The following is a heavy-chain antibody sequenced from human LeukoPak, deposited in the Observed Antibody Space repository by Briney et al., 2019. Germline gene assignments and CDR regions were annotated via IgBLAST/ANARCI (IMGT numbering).Heavy chain of an antibody. V-gene: IGHV4-4*07. CDR1: GGSISSHY. D-gene: IGHD3-10*01. J-gene: IGHJ5*02. CDR2: IYSSGRT. Sequence: PSETLSLTCTVSGGSISSHYWSWIRQPPGKGLEWIGRIYSSGRTNYNSSLKSRVAMSIDTSNNQFSLKLSSVTAADTAVYYCARDLPSYYFDSGNMFDPWGQGTLVTVSS. CDR3: ARDLPSYYFDSGNMFDP.